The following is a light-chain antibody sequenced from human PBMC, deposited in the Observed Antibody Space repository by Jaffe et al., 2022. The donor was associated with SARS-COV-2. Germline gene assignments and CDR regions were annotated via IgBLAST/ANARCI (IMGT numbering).Light chain of an antibody. CDR2: GAS. CDR3: QQYGPAVT. V-gene: IGKV3-20*01. Sequence: EIVLTQSPGTLSLSPGERATLSCRASQSVSSSYLAWYQQKPGQAPRLLIYGASSRATGIPDRFSGSGSGTDFTLTISRLEPEDFAVYYCQQYGPAVTFGGGTKVEIK. CDR1: QSVSSSY. J-gene: IGKJ4*01.